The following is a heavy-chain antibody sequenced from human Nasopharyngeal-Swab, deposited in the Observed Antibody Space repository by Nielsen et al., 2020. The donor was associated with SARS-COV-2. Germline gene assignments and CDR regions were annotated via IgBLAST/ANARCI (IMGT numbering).Heavy chain of an antibody. V-gene: IGHV3-53*01. CDR2: IYSGGST. D-gene: IGHD3-3*01. CDR3: ARAYYDFWSGPGYYYYYMDV. J-gene: IGHJ6*03. Sequence: GRQAPGKGLEWVSVIYSGGSTYYADSVKGRFTISRDNSKNTLYLQMNSLRAEDTAVYYCARAYYDFWSGPGYYYYYMDVWGKGTTVTVSS.